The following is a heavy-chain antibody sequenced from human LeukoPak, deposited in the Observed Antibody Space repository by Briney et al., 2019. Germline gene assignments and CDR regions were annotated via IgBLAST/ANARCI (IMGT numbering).Heavy chain of an antibody. J-gene: IGHJ4*02. V-gene: IGHV3-74*01. D-gene: IGHD3-22*01. CDR2: INSDGSTT. CDR3: ARSERYYYDSSDYYAFDY. Sequence: PGGSLRLSCAASGFTFSRNWMHWVRQTPGKGLVWVSRINSDGSTTTYADSVKGRFTISRDNAKNTLYLQMSSLRAEDTAVYFCARSERYYYDSSDYYAFDYWSQGTLVTVSS. CDR1: GFTFSRNW.